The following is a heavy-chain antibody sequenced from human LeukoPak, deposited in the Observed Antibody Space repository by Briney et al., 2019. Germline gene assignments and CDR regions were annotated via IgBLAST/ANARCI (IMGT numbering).Heavy chain of an antibody. D-gene: IGHD1-26*01. CDR2: INPNSGGT. V-gene: IGHV1-2*02. Sequence: ASVKVSCKASGYTFTGYYMHWVRQAPGQGLEWMGWINPNSGGTNYAQKFQGRVTMTRDTSISTAYMELSRLRSDDTAVYYCARGGDRMGATKRPVDYWGQGTLVTVSS. J-gene: IGHJ4*02. CDR1: GYTFTGYY. CDR3: ARGGDRMGATKRPVDY.